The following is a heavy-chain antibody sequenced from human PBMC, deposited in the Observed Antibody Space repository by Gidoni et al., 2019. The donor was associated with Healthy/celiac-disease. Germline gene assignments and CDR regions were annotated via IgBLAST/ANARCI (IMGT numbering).Heavy chain of an antibody. CDR1: GYSFTSYW. CDR3: ARRDYAVDTAMLDAFDI. Sequence: EVQLVQSGAAVKKPGESLKISCKGSGYSFTSYWIGWVRQMPGKGLEWMGIIYPGDSDTRYSPSFQGQVTISADKSISTAYLQWSSLKASDTAMYYCARRDYAVDTAMLDAFDIWGQGTMVTVSS. CDR2: IYPGDSDT. D-gene: IGHD5-18*01. J-gene: IGHJ3*02. V-gene: IGHV5-51*01.